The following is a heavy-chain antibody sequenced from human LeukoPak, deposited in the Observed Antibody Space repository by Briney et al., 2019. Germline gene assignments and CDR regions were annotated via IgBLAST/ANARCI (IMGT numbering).Heavy chain of an antibody. V-gene: IGHV4-34*01. D-gene: IGHD3-10*01. CDR3: ARHTLLWFGELIYLGNWFDP. J-gene: IGHJ5*02. Sequence: TSETLSLTCAVYGGSFSGYYWSWIRQPPGKGLEWIGEINHSGSTNYNPSLKSRVTISVDTSKNQFSLKLSSVTAADTAVYYCARHTLLWFGELIYLGNWFDPWGQGTLVTVSS. CDR1: GGSFSGYY. CDR2: INHSGST.